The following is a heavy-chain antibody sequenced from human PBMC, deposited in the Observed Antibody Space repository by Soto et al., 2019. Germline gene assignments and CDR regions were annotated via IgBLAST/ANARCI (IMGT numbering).Heavy chain of an antibody. CDR3: ARLSSAAPHPYYYYGMDV. Sequence: KSGPTLVNPTETLTLTCTVSGFSLSNARMGVSWIRQPPGKALEWLARIFSNDEKSYSTSLKSRLTISKDTSKSQVVLTMTNMDPVDTATYYCARLSSAAPHPYYYYGMDVWGQGTTVTVSS. J-gene: IGHJ6*02. CDR1: GFSLSNARMG. V-gene: IGHV2-26*01. CDR2: IFSNDEK. D-gene: IGHD2-2*01.